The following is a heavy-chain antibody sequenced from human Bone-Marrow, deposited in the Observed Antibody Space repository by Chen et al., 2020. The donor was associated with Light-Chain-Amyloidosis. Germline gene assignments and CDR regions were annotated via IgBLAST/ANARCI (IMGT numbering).Heavy chain of an antibody. D-gene: IGHD3-10*01. CDR1: GYPFTSYD. CDR2: MNPNSGNT. V-gene: IGHV1-8*01. CDR3: ARGSYGSGSYYHYYYYGMDV. J-gene: IGHJ6*02. Sequence: QVQLVQSGAEVKKPGASVKVSCKASGYPFTSYDINWVRQATGQGLEWMGWMNPNSGNTGYAQKFQGRVTMTRNTSISTAYMELSSLRSEDTAVYYCARGSYGSGSYYHYYYYGMDVWGQGTTVTVSS.